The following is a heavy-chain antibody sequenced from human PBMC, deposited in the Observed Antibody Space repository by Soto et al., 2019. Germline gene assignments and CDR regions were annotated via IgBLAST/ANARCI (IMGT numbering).Heavy chain of an antibody. J-gene: IGHJ2*01. CDR3: ARVRKYQLSYFDL. CDR2: IYYSGST. V-gene: IGHV4-31*02. D-gene: IGHD2-2*01. Sequence: LCGGSISSGGYYWSWIRQHPGKGLEWIGYIYYSGSTYYNPSLKSRVTISVDTSKNQFSLKLSSVTAADTAVYYCARVRKYQLSYFDLWGRGTLVTVSS. CDR1: GGSISSGGYY.